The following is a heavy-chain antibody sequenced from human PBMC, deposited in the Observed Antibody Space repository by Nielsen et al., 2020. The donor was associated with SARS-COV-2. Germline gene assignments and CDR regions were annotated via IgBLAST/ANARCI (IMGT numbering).Heavy chain of an antibody. V-gene: IGHV1-69*13. J-gene: IGHJ4*02. CDR3: ARERGVVVVAATLDYFDY. D-gene: IGHD2-15*01. Sequence: SVKVSCKASGGTFSSYAISWVRQAPGQGLEWMGGIIPIFGTANYAQKFQGRVTITADESTSTAYMELSSLGSEDTAVYYCARERGVVVVAATLDYFDYWGQGTLVTVSS. CDR2: IIPIFGTA. CDR1: GGTFSSYA.